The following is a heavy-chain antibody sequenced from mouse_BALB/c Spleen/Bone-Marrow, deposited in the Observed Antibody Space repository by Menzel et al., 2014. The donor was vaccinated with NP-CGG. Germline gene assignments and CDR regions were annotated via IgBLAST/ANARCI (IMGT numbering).Heavy chain of an antibody. J-gene: IGHJ2*01. V-gene: IGHV4-1*02. CDR1: GFDFRRYW. CDR3: ARLGYYGYFVD. CDR2: INPESSTI. D-gene: IGHD2-3*01. Sequence: EVKLQESGGGLVQPGGSLKLSCAASGFDFRRYWMSWVRPAPGKGLEWIGEINPESSTINYTPSLKDKFIISRDNAKNTLYLQMSKVRSEDTALYYCARLGYYGYFVDWGQGTTLTVSS.